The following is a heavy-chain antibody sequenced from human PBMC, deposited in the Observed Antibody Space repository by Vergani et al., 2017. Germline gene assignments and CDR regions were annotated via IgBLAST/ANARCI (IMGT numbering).Heavy chain of an antibody. J-gene: IGHJ3*02. D-gene: IGHD6-13*01. V-gene: IGHV3-33*06. CDR1: GFTFSSYG. Sequence: QVQLVESGGGVVQPGRSLRLSCAASGFTFSSYGMHWVRQAPGKGLEWVAVIWYDGINKYYADSVKGRFTISRDNSKSTLYLQMNSLKAEDTAVYYCANIAAAGNYDSFDIWRRGTMVIVSS. CDR3: ANIAAAGNYDSFDI. CDR2: IWYDGINK.